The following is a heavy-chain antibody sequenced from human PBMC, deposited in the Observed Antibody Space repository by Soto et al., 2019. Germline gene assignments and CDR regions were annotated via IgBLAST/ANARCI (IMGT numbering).Heavy chain of an antibody. J-gene: IGHJ4*02. V-gene: IGHV2-70*11. Sequence: SGPTLVNPTQTLTLTCTFSGFSLSTSGMCVSWIRQPPGKALEWLARIDWDDDKYYSTSLKTRLTISKDTSKNQVVLTMTNMDPVDTVTYYCARILPGYSSGWYYFDYWGQGTLVTVSS. CDR2: IDWDDDK. CDR3: ARILPGYSSGWYYFDY. D-gene: IGHD6-19*01. CDR1: GFSLSTSGMC.